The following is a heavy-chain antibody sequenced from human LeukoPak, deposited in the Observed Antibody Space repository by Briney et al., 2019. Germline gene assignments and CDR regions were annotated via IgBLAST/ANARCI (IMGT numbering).Heavy chain of an antibody. Sequence: GGSLRLSCAASGFTFSSYAMHWVRQAPGEGLEWVAVISYDGSNKYYADSVKGRFTISRDNSKNTLYLQMNSLRAEDTAVYYCARDLDGYSSGWYEGSDYWGQGTLATISS. D-gene: IGHD6-19*01. CDR2: ISYDGSNK. J-gene: IGHJ4*02. CDR3: ARDLDGYSSGWYEGSDY. CDR1: GFTFSSYA. V-gene: IGHV3-30-3*01.